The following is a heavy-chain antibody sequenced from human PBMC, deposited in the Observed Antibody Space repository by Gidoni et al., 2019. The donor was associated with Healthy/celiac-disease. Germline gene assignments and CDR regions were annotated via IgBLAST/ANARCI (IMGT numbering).Heavy chain of an antibody. Sequence: EVQLVQSGAEVKKPGESLKISCKGSGYSFTSYWIGWVRQMPGKGLEWMGIIYPGDSDTRYSPSFQGQVTISADKSISTAYLQWSSLKASDTAMYYCARQGGGDYGGNSEKDDFDYWGQGTLVTVSS. J-gene: IGHJ4*02. CDR2: IYPGDSDT. CDR1: GYSFTSYW. D-gene: IGHD4-17*01. CDR3: ARQGGGDYGGNSEKDDFDY. V-gene: IGHV5-51*01.